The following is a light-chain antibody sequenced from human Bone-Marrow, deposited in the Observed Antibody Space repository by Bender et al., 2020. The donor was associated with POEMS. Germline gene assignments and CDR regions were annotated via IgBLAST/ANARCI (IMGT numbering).Light chain of an antibody. CDR3: QTWDAGVRV. CDR2: LEGSGTY. CDR1: SGHSRYI. V-gene: IGLV4-60*03. Sequence: PVLTQSSSASASLGSSVNLTCTLSSGHSRYIIAWHQQQPGKAPRFLMKLEGSGTYNRGSGVPDRFSGSSSGSDRYLTISSLQSDDEADYYCQTWDAGVRVFGGGTKLTVL. J-gene: IGLJ3*02.